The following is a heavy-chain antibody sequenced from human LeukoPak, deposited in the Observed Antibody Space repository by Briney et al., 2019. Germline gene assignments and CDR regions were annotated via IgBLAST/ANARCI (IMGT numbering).Heavy chain of an antibody. V-gene: IGHV4-39*01. D-gene: IGHD1-26*01. CDR3: ARHGTSGFDY. J-gene: IGHJ4*02. CDR1: GGSISSSSYY. CDR2: IYYIGST. Sequence: SETLSLXCTVSGGSISSSSYYWGWIRQPPGKGLEWIGSIYYIGSTYYNPSLKSRVTISVDTSKNQFSLKLSSVTAADTAVYYCARHGTSGFDYWGQGTLVTVSS.